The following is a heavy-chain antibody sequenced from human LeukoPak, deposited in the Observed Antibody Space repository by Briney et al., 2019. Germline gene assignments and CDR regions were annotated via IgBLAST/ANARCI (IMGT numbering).Heavy chain of an antibody. J-gene: IGHJ3*02. CDR2: IKQDGSEK. V-gene: IGHV3-7*01. CDR3: ARDSPSIVVVPAEPDAFDI. D-gene: IGHD2-2*01. CDR1: GFTFSSYW. Sequence: PGGSLRLSCAASGFTFSSYWMSWVRQAPGKGLEWVANIKQDGSEKYYVDSVKGRFTISRDNAKNSLYLQMNSLRAEDTAVYYCARDSPSIVVVPAEPDAFDIWGQGTMVTVSS.